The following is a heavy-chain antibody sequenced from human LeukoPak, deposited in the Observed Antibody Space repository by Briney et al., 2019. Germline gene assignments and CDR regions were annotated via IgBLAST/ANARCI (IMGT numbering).Heavy chain of an antibody. CDR3: ARELASGD. J-gene: IGHJ4*02. D-gene: IGHD6-13*01. CDR1: GFTFSTYW. Sequence: PGGSLRLSCAASGFTFSTYWMHWVRQAPGKGLVWVSQINTDGNSTTYADSVKGRFTVSRDNAKNTLYLQMNSLRAEDTAVYYCARELASGDWRQGTLVTVSS. CDR2: INTDGNST. V-gene: IGHV3-74*01.